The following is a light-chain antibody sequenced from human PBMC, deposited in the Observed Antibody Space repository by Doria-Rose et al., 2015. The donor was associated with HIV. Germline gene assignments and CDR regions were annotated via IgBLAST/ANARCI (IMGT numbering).Light chain of an antibody. CDR1: QSLLYTSKNY. CDR3: QQYYDTPS. J-gene: IGKJ3*01. CDR2: WAS. Sequence: DIRGTQSPESLGMSLGERATLNCKSNQSLLYTSKNYLAWYQQKPGQPPKLLIYWASTRQSGVPARFSVSGSGTDFTLTISSLEAEDVAVYYCQQYYDTPSFGPGTTVDIK. V-gene: IGKV4-1*01.